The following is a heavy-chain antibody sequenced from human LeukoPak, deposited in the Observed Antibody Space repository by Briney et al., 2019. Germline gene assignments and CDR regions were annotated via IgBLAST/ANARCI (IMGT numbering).Heavy chain of an antibody. V-gene: IGHV4-59*01. J-gene: IGHJ2*01. CDR3: ARDSGNWYFDL. CDR2: IYYSGTT. Sequence: SETLSLTCTVSGGSIGSYFWTWIRQPPGKGLEWIGYIYYSGTTNHNPSLKSRVTISVDTSKNQFSLKLSSVTAADTAVYYCARDSGNWYFDLWGRGTLVTVSS. CDR1: GGSIGSYF.